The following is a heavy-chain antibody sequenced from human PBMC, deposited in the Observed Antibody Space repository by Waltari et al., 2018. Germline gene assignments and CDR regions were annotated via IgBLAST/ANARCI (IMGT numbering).Heavy chain of an antibody. Sequence: EVQLVESGGGLVQPGGSLRLSCAASGFTFSSSSMNWVRQAPGKGLEWVSYISRSSSTIYHADSVKGRFTISRDNANNSLYLQMNSLRAEDTAVYYCAREIPAWPIDSWGQGTLLTVSS. CDR1: GFTFSSSS. CDR3: AREIPAWPIDS. J-gene: IGHJ4*02. CDR2: ISRSSSTI. V-gene: IGHV3-48*04.